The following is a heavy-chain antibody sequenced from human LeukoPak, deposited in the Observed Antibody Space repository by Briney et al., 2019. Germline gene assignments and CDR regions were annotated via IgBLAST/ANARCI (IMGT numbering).Heavy chain of an antibody. D-gene: IGHD6-13*01. CDR1: GHTFTRYF. CDR3: ARWTEQLVPGGLVY. Sequence: ASVNVSCTASGHTFTRYFMHWVRQAPGQGLEWMGFISPSGGSTSYAQRFQGRVTMTRDTSTSTVYMELGSLRAEDTAVYYCARWTEQLVPGGLVYWGQGTLVTVSS. J-gene: IGHJ4*02. V-gene: IGHV1-46*01. CDR2: ISPSGGST.